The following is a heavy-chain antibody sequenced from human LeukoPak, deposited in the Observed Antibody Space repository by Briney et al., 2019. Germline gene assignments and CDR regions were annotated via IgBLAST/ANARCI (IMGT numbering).Heavy chain of an antibody. J-gene: IGHJ3*02. D-gene: IGHD1-26*01. CDR3: AREGWEPIRAAFDI. Sequence: ASVKVSCKASGYTFNGYYLNWVRQAPGQGLEWMGWINPKSGDTNYAQKFQGRVTLTRDTSISTAYMDLSRLTSDDTAVYYCAREGWEPIRAAFDIWGQGTMVTVSS. CDR1: GYTFNGYY. V-gene: IGHV1-2*02. CDR2: INPKSGDT.